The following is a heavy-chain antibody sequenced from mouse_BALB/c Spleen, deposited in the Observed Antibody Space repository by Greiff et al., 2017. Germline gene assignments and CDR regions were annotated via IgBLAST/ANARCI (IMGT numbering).Heavy chain of an antibody. J-gene: IGHJ4*01. V-gene: IGHV14-3*02. CDR2: IDPANGNT. CDR3: ARYRYDAEGAMDY. Sequence: VQLQQSGAELVKPGASVKLSCTASGFNIKDTYMHWVKQRPEQGLEWIGRIDPANGNTKYDPKFQGKATITADTSSNTAYLQLSSLTSEDTAVYYCARYRYDAEGAMDYWGQGTSVTVSS. D-gene: IGHD2-14*01. CDR1: GFNIKDTY.